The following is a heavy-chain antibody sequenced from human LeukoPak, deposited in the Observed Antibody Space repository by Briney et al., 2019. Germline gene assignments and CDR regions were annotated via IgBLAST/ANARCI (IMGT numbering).Heavy chain of an antibody. V-gene: IGHV4-34*01. CDR1: GGSFSGYY. J-gene: IGHJ4*02. D-gene: IGHD3-22*01. CDR3: ARGDSHYYDSSGYYLNYFDN. CDR2: INHGGST. Sequence: SSETLSLTCAVYGGSFSGYYWSWIRQPPGKGVEWIGEINHGGSTNYNPSLKSRVTISVDTSKNQFSLKLSSVTAADTAVYYCARGDSHYYDSSGYYLNYFDNWGQGSLVTVSS.